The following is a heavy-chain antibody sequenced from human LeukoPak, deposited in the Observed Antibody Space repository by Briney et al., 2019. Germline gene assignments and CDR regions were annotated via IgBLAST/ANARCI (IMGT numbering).Heavy chain of an antibody. J-gene: IGHJ5*02. Sequence: PSQTLSLTCTVSGGSISSGGYFWSWIRQHPGKGLEWIGYIHHSGTTYSNPSLKSRVTISVATAKNQLSLKLRSVTAADTAVYYCARAAGSSSYYGFDPWGQGALVTVSS. CDR2: IHHSGTT. D-gene: IGHD6-13*01. CDR1: GGSISSGGYF. V-gene: IGHV4-31*03. CDR3: ARAAGSSSYYGFDP.